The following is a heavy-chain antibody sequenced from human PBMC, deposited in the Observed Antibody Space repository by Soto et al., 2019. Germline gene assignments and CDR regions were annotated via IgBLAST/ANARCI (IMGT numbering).Heavy chain of an antibody. CDR1: GGSISSGGYY. D-gene: IGHD5-12*01. Sequence: SETLSLTCTVSGGSISSGGYYWSWIRQHPGKGLEWIGYIYYSGSTYYNPSLKSRVTMSVDTSENQFSLRLSSGTAADTAVYYCARKDSGYGDYMDVWGKGTTVTVSS. J-gene: IGHJ6*03. V-gene: IGHV4-31*03. CDR2: IYYSGST. CDR3: ARKDSGYGDYMDV.